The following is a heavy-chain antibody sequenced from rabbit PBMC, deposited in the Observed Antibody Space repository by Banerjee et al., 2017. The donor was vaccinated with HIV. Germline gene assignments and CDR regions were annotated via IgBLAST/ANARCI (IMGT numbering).Heavy chain of an antibody. CDR1: GFTLSRYW. J-gene: IGHJ4*01. CDR2: IYTGSNNT. Sequence: QEQLVESGGGLVKPGASLTLTCTASGFTLSRYWMCWVRQAPGKGPEWIGCIYTGSNNTYYASWAKGRFTITKTSSTTVTLQMTSLTAADTATYFCARGAGINYYNFWGPGTLVTVS. CDR3: ARGAGINYYNF. V-gene: IGHV1S45*01. D-gene: IGHD8-1*01.